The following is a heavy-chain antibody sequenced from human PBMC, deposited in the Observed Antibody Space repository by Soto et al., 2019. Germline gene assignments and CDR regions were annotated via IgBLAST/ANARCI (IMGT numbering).Heavy chain of an antibody. CDR3: ARLYCSSTSCYSVGAFDI. V-gene: IGHV3-33*01. D-gene: IGHD2-2*01. CDR1: GFTFSSYG. CDR2: IWFDGSDK. J-gene: IGHJ3*02. Sequence: GGSLRLSCAASGFTFSSYGMHWVRQAPGKGLEWVALIWFDGSDKYYTDSVKGRFTISRDNSKSTLYPQMNSLRAEDTAVYYCARLYCSSTSCYSVGAFDIRGQGTMVTVSS.